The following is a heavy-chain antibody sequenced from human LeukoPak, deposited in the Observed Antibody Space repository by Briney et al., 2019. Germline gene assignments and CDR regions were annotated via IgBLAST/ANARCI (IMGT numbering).Heavy chain of an antibody. Sequence: GASVKVSCKASGYTFTSYIINWVRQATGQGLEWMGWMNPNSGNTVFAHKFRGRVTITRSTSISTAYMELSSLRSQDTAVYYCARADSPGASYLYWGQGTLVTVSS. CDR2: MNPNSGNT. J-gene: IGHJ4*02. D-gene: IGHD1-26*01. CDR1: GYTFTSYI. V-gene: IGHV1-8*03. CDR3: ARADSPGASYLY.